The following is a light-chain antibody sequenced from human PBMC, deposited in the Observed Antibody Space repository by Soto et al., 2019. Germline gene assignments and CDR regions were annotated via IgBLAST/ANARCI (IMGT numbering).Light chain of an antibody. Sequence: EIVMTQSPATLSVSPGETATLSCRASQSVAFHLAWYQQKPGQCPRLLIYGAFTRATGIPARFSGSGSGTESTHTISSLQSEDFAVYYCQQDKKWPPLTFGGGTKVEIK. V-gene: IGKV3-15*01. CDR3: QQDKKWPPLT. CDR2: GAF. CDR1: QSVAFH. J-gene: IGKJ4*01.